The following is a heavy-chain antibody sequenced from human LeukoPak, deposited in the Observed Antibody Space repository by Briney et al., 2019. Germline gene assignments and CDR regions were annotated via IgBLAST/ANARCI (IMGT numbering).Heavy chain of an antibody. CDR2: IYYSGST. V-gene: IGHV4-39*01. CDR3: ARQRLGGAFDI. Sequence: SETLSLTCTVSGGSISSSSYYWGWIRQPPGKWLEWIGSIYYSGSTYYNPSLKSRVTISVDTSKNQFSLKLSSVTAADTAVYYCARQRLGGAFDIWGQGTMVTVSS. J-gene: IGHJ3*02. D-gene: IGHD3-16*01. CDR1: GGSISSSSYY.